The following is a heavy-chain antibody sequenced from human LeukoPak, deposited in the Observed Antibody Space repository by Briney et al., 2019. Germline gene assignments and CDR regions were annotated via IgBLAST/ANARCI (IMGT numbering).Heavy chain of an antibody. J-gene: IGHJ3*02. V-gene: IGHV4-39*01. CDR3: GTCSGGSCSTDAFDI. D-gene: IGHD2-15*01. CDR2: IYYSGST. Sequence: SETLSLTCTVSGGSISSSSYYWGWIRRPPGKGLEWIGSIYYSGSTYYNPSLKSRVTISVDTSKNQFSLKLSSVTAADTAVYYCGTCSGGSCSTDAFDIWGQGTMVTVSS. CDR1: GGSISSSSYY.